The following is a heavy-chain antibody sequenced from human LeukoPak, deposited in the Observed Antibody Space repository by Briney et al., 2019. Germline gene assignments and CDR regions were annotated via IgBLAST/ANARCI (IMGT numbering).Heavy chain of an antibody. J-gene: IGHJ4*02. D-gene: IGHD3-22*01. CDR3: AKRGVVIRVILVGFHKEAYYFDS. CDR2: SDSGGRT. V-gene: IGHV3-23*01. Sequence: GGSLRLSCAVSGTTLSNYGMSWVRQAPGKGLEWVAGSDSGGRTNYADSVKGRFTISRDNPKNTLYLQMNSLRAEDTAVYFCAKRGVVIRVILVGFHKEAYYFDSWGQGALVTVSS. CDR1: GTTLSNYG.